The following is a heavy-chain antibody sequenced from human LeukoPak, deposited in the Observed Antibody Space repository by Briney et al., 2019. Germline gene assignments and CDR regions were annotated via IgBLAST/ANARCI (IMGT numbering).Heavy chain of an antibody. V-gene: IGHV4-39*07. Sequence: SETLSLTCTVSGGSISSSSYYWGWIRQPPGKGLEWIGSIYYSGSTNYNPSLKSRVTISVDTSKNQFSLKLSSVTAADTAVCYCARDPYGDYGNGMDVWGQGTTVTVSS. D-gene: IGHD4-17*01. CDR1: GGSISSSSYY. CDR2: IYYSGST. CDR3: ARDPYGDYGNGMDV. J-gene: IGHJ6*02.